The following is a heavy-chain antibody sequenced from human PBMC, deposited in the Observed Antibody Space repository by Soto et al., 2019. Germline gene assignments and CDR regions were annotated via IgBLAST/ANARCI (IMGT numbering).Heavy chain of an antibody. CDR1: GFTFSSYW. V-gene: IGHV3-74*01. Sequence: GGSLRLSCAASGFTFSSYWMHWVRQAPGKGLVWVSRINSDGSSTSYADSVKGRFTISRDNAKNTLYLQMNSLRAEDTAVYYCARDLDVYYYDSSGYYPFFDYWGQGTLVTVSS. CDR2: INSDGSST. J-gene: IGHJ4*02. D-gene: IGHD3-22*01. CDR3: ARDLDVYYYDSSGYYPFFDY.